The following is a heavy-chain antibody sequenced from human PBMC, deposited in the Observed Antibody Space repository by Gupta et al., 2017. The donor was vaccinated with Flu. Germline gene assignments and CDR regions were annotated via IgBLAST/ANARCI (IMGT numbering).Heavy chain of an antibody. D-gene: IGHD5-18*01. CDR1: GFTFSSYG. V-gene: IGHV3-30*18. CDR2: ISYDGSNK. J-gene: IGHJ6*02. CDR3: AKVCVDTAMVRADYYYYYGMDV. Sequence: QVQLVESGGGVVQPGRSLRLSCAASGFTFSSYGMHWVRQAPGKGLEWVAVISYDGSNKYYADSVKGRFTISRDNSKNTLYLQMNSLRAEDTAVYYCAKVCVDTAMVRADYYYYYGMDVWGQGTTVTVSS.